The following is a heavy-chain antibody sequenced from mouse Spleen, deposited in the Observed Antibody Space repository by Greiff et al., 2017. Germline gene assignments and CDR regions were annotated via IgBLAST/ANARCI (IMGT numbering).Heavy chain of an antibody. CDR1: GFTFSSYA. CDR2: ISSGGDYI. D-gene: IGHD2-1*01. Sequence: EVKLMESGEGLVKPGGSLKLSCAASGFTFSSYAMSWVRQTPEKRLEWVAYISSGGDYIYYADTVKGRFTISRDNARNTLYLQMSSLKSEDTAMYYCTRENYGNPPAYWGQGTLVTVSA. V-gene: IGHV5-9-1*02. J-gene: IGHJ3*01. CDR3: TRENYGNPPAY.